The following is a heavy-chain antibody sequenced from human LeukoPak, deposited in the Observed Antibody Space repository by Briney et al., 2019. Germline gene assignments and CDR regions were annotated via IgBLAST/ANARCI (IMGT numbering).Heavy chain of an antibody. CDR2: INHSGST. Sequence: SETLSLTCTVSGGSISSGSYYWSWIRQPPGKGLEWIGEINHSGSTNYNPSLKSRVTISVDTSKNQFSLKLSSVTAADTAVYYCAKISGSYDYWGQGTLVTVSS. CDR1: GGSISSGSYY. V-gene: IGHV4-39*07. D-gene: IGHD1-26*01. CDR3: AKISGSYDY. J-gene: IGHJ4*02.